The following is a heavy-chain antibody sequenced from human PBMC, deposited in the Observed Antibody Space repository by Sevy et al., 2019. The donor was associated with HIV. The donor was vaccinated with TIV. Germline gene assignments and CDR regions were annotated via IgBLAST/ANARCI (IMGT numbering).Heavy chain of an antibody. D-gene: IGHD6-13*01. CDR3: AKDLAGPGRRYFDY. Sequence: GGSLRLSCAASGFTFSNYGMHWVRQVPGKGLKWVTFIRYDGSDKYYAASVKGRFTISRDDSKNTLYLQMDSLTPEDTAIYYCAKDLAGPGRRYFDYWGQGTLVTVSS. V-gene: IGHV3-30*02. J-gene: IGHJ4*02. CDR1: GFTFSNYG. CDR2: IRYDGSDK.